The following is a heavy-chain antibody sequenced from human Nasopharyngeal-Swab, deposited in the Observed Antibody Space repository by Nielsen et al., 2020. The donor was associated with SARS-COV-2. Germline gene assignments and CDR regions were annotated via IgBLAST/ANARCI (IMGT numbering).Heavy chain of an antibody. D-gene: IGHD4-11*01. CDR3: ARLRATVTTSYYYYYYMDV. V-gene: IGHV4-39*01. J-gene: IGHJ6*03. Sequence: WIRQPPGKGLKWIGSIYYSGSSYYNPSLGSRVTISVDTSKNQFSLKLSSVTAADTAVYYCARLRATVTTSYYYYYYMDVWGKGTTVTVSS. CDR2: IYYSGSS.